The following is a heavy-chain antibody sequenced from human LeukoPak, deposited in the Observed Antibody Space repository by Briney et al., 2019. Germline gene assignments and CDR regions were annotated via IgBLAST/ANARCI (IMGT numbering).Heavy chain of an antibody. Sequence: SETLSPTSTFLVGPSSISSWPWIRNPPGKDLEWFGNIYYTGNTNYNPSLKSRLSMSVDTSRNHFSLALTSVTVADTALYYCATSVGPYGSKNGFDVWGPGTMVTVSS. CDR1: VGPSSISS. D-gene: IGHD6-19*01. V-gene: IGHV4-59*08. CDR2: IYYTGNT. J-gene: IGHJ3*01. CDR3: ATSVGPYGSKNGFDV.